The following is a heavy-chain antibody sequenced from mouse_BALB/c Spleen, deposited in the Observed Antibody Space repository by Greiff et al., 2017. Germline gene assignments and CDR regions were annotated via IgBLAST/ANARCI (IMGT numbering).Heavy chain of an antibody. CDR1: GYSITSGYY. Sequence: EVKLMESGPGLVKPSQSLSLTCSVTGYSITSGYYWNWIRQFPGNKLEWMGYISYDGSNNYNPSLKNRISITRDTSKNQFFLKLNSVTTEDTATYYCARENGNYYYAMDYWGQGTSVTVSS. CDR2: ISYDGSN. J-gene: IGHJ4*01. D-gene: IGHD2-1*01. V-gene: IGHV3-6*02. CDR3: ARENGNYYYAMDY.